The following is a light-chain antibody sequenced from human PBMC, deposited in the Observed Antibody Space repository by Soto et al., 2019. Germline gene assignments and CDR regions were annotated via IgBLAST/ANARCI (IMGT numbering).Light chain of an antibody. CDR3: QQYNNSSWS. CDR2: AAS. CDR1: QGVGSW. J-gene: IGKJ1*01. Sequence: MTQSPSEGAASVGDRVNMTCLASQGVGSWLAWYQQKPGKVPKLLIYAASTLPTGVPSRFSGSGSGTEFTLTISGLQPEDFAVYYCQQYNNSSWSFGQGTKVDI. V-gene: IGKV1D-16*01.